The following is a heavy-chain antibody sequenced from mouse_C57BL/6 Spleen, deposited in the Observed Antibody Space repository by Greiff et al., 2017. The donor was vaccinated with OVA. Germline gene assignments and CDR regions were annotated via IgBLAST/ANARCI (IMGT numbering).Heavy chain of an antibody. CDR3: ARGVGSSYFDY. D-gene: IGHD1-1*01. CDR1: GYTFTSYW. CDR2: IDPSDIET. V-gene: IGHV1-52*01. J-gene: IGHJ2*01. Sequence: VQLQQPGAELVRPGSSVKLSCKASGYTFTSYWMHWVKQRPIQGLEWIGNIDPSDIETHYNQKFKDKATLTVDKSSSTAYMQLSSLTSEDSAVYYCARGVGSSYFDYWGQGTTLTVSS.